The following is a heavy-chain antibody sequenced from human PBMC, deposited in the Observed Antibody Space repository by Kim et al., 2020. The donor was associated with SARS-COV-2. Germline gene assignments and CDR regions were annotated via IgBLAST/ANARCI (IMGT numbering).Heavy chain of an antibody. V-gene: IGHV3-43*02. Sequence: GGSLRLSCAASGFTFDDYAMHWVRQAPGKGLEWVSLISGDGGSTYYADSVKGRFTISRDNSKNSLYLQMNSLRTEDTALYYCAKDIVVHGSSWRYYYYGMDVWGQGTTVTVSS. J-gene: IGHJ6*02. CDR3: AKDIVVHGSSWRYYYYGMDV. CDR2: ISGDGGST. D-gene: IGHD6-13*01. CDR1: GFTFDDYA.